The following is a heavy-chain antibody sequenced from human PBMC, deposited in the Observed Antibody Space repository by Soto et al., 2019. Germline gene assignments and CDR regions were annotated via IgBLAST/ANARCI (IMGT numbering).Heavy chain of an antibody. J-gene: IGHJ5*02. Sequence: ASVKVSCKASGYTFTSYAMHWLRQAPGQRLEWMGWINAGNGNTKYSQKFQGRVTITRDTSASTAYMELSSLRSEDTAVYYCAREAKTYYYDSSGYNWFEPWGQGTLVTVSS. CDR2: INAGNGNT. CDR3: AREAKTYYYDSSGYNWFEP. D-gene: IGHD3-22*01. V-gene: IGHV1-3*01. CDR1: GYTFTSYA.